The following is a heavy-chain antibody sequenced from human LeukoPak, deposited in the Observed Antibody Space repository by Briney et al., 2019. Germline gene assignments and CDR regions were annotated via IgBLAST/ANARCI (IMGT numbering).Heavy chain of an antibody. V-gene: IGHV3-23*01. D-gene: IGHD6-13*01. J-gene: IGHJ4*02. CDR1: GFTFSSYP. CDR2: ISDSGRIT. Sequence: GGSLRLSCAASGFTFSSYPMTWVRQAPGKGLEWVSSISDSGRITYYADSVKGRFTISRDNSKNTLYLQMNSLRAEDTAVYYCAVIQQLVRRARNYWGQGTLVTVSS. CDR3: AVIQQLVRRARNY.